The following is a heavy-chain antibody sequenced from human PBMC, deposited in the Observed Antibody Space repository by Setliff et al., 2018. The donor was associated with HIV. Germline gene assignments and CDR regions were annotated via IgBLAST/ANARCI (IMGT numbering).Heavy chain of an antibody. CDR1: GGTFSSYA. V-gene: IGHV1-8*03. CDR2: MNPNSGNT. D-gene: IGHD2-15*01. Sequence: ASVKVSCKASGGTFSSYAISWVRQATGQGLEWMGWMNPNSGNTGYAQKFQGRVTITEDESTRTAYTELSSLRSEETAVNYCASRNCSGGICYYLYYYYGMDVWGQGTTVTVSS. CDR3: ASRNCSGGICYYLYYYYGMDV. J-gene: IGHJ6*02.